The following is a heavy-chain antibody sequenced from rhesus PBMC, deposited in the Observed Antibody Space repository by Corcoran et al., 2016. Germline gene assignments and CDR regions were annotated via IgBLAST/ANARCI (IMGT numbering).Heavy chain of an antibody. CDR1: GGSISSHYW. D-gene: IGHD2-15*01. V-gene: IGHV4-93*02. Sequence: QVQLQESGPAVVKPSETLSLTCAVSGGSISSHYWWSCVRQSPGKGLEWIGGIYGIGGTTEYNPFLKSRVSISMDTSKNQLSLKVTSVTAADTAVYYCASTDCSNSDCSSGDYWGQGVLVTVSS. J-gene: IGHJ4*01. CDR2: IYGIGGTT. CDR3: ASTDCSNSDCSSGDY.